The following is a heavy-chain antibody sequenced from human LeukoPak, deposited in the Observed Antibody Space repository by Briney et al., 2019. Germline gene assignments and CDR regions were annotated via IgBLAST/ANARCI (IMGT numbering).Heavy chain of an antibody. CDR1: GFTFSSYA. V-gene: IGHV3-30-3*01. CDR2: ISYDGSNK. J-gene: IGHJ4*02. CDR3: ARDQQFHGDYTVPSDY. Sequence: GRSLRLSCAASGFTFSSYAMHWVRQAPGKGLEWVAVISYDGSNKYYADSVKGRFTISRDNSKNTLYLQMNSLRAEDTAVYYCARDQQFHGDYTVPSDYWGQGTLVTVSS. D-gene: IGHD4-17*01.